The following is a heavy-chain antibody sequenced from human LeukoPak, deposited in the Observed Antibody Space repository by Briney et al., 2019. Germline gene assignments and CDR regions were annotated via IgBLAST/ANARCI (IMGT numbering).Heavy chain of an antibody. D-gene: IGHD3-22*01. Sequence: ESSETLSLTCTVSGGSISSGDYYWGWIRQPPGKGLEGIGYIYYSGSSYYNPSLKSRVTISVDTSKNQFSLKLSSVTAADTAVYYCASLDSSGYYFLDYWGQGTLVTVSS. CDR3: ASLDSSGYYFLDY. V-gene: IGHV4-30-4*08. J-gene: IGHJ4*02. CDR2: IYYSGSS. CDR1: GGSISSGDYY.